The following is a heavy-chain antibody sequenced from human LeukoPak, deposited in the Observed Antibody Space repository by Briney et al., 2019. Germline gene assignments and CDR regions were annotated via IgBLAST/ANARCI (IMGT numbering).Heavy chain of an antibody. J-gene: IGHJ6*02. CDR2: ISSSSSYI. CDR3: ARDFRRVYYYGMDV. Sequence: PGGSLRLSRAASGFTFSSYSMNWVRQAPGKGLEWVSSISSSSSYIYYADSVKGRFTISRDNAKNSLYLQMNSLRAEDTAVYYCARDFRRVYYYGMDVWGQGTTVTVSS. CDR1: GFTFSSYS. V-gene: IGHV3-21*01.